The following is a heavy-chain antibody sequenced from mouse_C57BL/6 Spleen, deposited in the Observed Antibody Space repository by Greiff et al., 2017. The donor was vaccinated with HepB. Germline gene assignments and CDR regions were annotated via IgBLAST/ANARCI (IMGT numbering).Heavy chain of an antibody. CDR3: ARSYSNYEYFDY. CDR1: GYTFTSYW. CDR2: IDPSDSYT. J-gene: IGHJ2*01. V-gene: IGHV1-69*01. D-gene: IGHD2-5*01. Sequence: QVQLQQSGAELVMPGASVKLSCKASGYTFTSYWMHWVKQRPGQGLEWIGEIDPSDSYTNYNQKFKGKSTLTVDKSSSTAYMQLSSLTSEDSAVYYCARSYSNYEYFDYWGQGTTLTVSS.